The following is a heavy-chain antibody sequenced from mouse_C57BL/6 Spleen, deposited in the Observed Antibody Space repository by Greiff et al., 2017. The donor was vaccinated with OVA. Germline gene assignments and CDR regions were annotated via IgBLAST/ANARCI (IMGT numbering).Heavy chain of an antibody. J-gene: IGHJ3*01. CDR2: INPYNGDT. V-gene: IGHV1-20*01. Sequence: EVQLVESGPELVKPGDSVKISCKASGYSFTGYFMNWVMQSHGKSLEWIGRINPYNGDTFYNQKFKGKATLTVDKSSSTAHMELRSLTSEDSAVYYCAREGDGYYPSFAYWGQGTLVTVSA. CDR1: GYSFTGYF. D-gene: IGHD2-3*01. CDR3: AREGDGYYPSFAY.